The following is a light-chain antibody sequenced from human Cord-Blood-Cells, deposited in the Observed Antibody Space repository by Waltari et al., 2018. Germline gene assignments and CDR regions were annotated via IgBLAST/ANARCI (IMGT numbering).Light chain of an antibody. V-gene: IGKV3-11*01. CDR2: DAS. J-gene: IGKJ3*01. CDR3: QQRSNWPLT. Sequence: EIVLTQSPATLSLSPGERATLSCRASQSVSSYLAWYQQKPGQAPRLLIYDASNRATGIPARFSVSGSGTDFTLTISSLEPEDFAVYYCQQRSNWPLTFGTGTKVDIK. CDR1: QSVSSY.